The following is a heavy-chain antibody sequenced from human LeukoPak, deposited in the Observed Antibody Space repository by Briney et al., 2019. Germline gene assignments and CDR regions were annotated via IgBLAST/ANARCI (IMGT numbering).Heavy chain of an antibody. CDR1: GGPISSSYW. D-gene: IGHD4-17*01. V-gene: IGHV4-4*02. CDR2: IIHSGNI. J-gene: IGHJ4*02. CDR3: ARGIYYGDFAPGH. Sequence: PSGTLSLTCAVSGGPISSSYWWGWVRQPPGKGLEWIGEIIHSGNINYNPSLKSRVTISVDTSKNQFSLELRSVIAADTAVYYCARGIYYGDFAPGHWGQGTLVTVSS.